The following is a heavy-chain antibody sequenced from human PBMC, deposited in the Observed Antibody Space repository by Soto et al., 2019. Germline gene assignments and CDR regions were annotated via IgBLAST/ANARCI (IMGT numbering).Heavy chain of an antibody. CDR3: TRGLDRAKLGY. J-gene: IGHJ4*02. Sequence: SETLSLTCTVSDGSIVSGPYYRIWVRQYPGKGLEWIGSIHYSGSIYYSPSLRSRLTMSADTSKNQFSLKLSSVTVADTAVYYCTRGLDRAKLGYWGQG. CDR1: DGSIVSGPYY. D-gene: IGHD1-26*01. CDR2: IHYSGSI. V-gene: IGHV4-31*03.